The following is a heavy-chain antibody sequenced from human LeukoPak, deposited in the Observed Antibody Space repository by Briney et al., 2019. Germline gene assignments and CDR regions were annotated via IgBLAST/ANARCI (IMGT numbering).Heavy chain of an antibody. CDR1: GFTFSSYS. J-gene: IGHJ5*02. D-gene: IGHD4-11*01. Sequence: PGGSLRLSCAASGFTFSSYSMNWVRQAPGKGLEWVSSISSSSSYIYYADSVKGRFTISRDNAKNSLYLQMNSLRAEDTAVYYCARVDCSIGWFDPWGQGTLVTVSS. CDR3: ARVDCSIGWFDP. V-gene: IGHV3-21*01. CDR2: ISSSSSYI.